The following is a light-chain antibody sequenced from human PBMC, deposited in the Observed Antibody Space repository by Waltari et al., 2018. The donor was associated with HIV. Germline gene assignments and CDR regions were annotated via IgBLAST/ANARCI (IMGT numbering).Light chain of an antibody. CDR2: GAS. CDR3: QQYGSSPPYT. Sequence: ESVLTQSPGTLYLSPGERATLSCRASQSVSSSYLAWYQQKPGQAPRLLIYGASSRATGIPDRFSGRGSGTDFTLTISRLEPEDFAVYYCQQYGSSPPYTFGQGTTLEIK. CDR1: QSVSSSY. V-gene: IGKV3-20*01. J-gene: IGKJ2*01.